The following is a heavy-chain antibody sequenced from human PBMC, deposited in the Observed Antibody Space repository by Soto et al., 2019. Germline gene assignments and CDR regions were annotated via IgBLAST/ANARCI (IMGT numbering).Heavy chain of an antibody. CDR3: ARGRWSFSCSDDGFDV. CDR2: ILYDGVNK. D-gene: IGHD2-2*01. V-gene: IGHV3-30-3*01. J-gene: IGHJ3*01. Sequence: QVQVVESGGGVVQPGRSLRLSCAASEFTFGTYAMHWVRQAPGKGLEWVAVILYDGVNKYEADSVKGRFIISRDTSKNTLHLHMNSLRPEATAMYYCARGRWSFSCSDDGFDVWGQGTMVTVSA. CDR1: EFTFGTYA.